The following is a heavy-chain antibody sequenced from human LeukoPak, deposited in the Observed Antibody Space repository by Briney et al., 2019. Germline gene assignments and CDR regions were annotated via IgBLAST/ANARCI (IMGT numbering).Heavy chain of an antibody. CDR1: GFTFSPYS. CDR2: ISGRTSTI. V-gene: IGHV3-48*01. CDR3: AELGITMIEGV. D-gene: IGHD3-22*01. J-gene: IGHJ6*04. Sequence: GGSLRLSCVVSGFTFSPYSMNWVRQAPGKGLEWVAYISGRTSTIYYADSVYGRFTISRDNAKNSLYLQMNSLRAEDTAVYYCAELGITMIEGVWGKGTTVTISS.